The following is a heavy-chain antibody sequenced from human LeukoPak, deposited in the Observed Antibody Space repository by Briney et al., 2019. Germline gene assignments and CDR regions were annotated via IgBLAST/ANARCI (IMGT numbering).Heavy chain of an antibody. V-gene: IGHV1-2*02. D-gene: IGHD6-19*01. CDR3: ARDNSGGWGYFDY. CDR2: INPNSGGT. Sequence: ASVKVSCKASGYTFTGYYMHWVRQAPGQGLEWMGWINPNSGGTNYAQKFQGRVTMTRDTSISTAYMELSRLRSDDTAVYYCARDNSGGWGYFDYWGQGTLVTVSS. CDR1: GYTFTGYY. J-gene: IGHJ4*02.